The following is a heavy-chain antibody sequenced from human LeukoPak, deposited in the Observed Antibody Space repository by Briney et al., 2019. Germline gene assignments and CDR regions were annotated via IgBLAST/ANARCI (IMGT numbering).Heavy chain of an antibody. CDR2: IYISGST. CDR3: ARENGGIAAAGTSGYDY. Sequence: SETLSLTCTVSGGSISSYYWSWIRQPAGKGLEWIGRIYISGSTNYNPSLKSRVTMSVDTSKNQFSLKLSSVTAADTAVYYCARENGGIAAAGTSGYDYWGQGTLVTVSS. CDR1: GGSISSYY. J-gene: IGHJ4*02. V-gene: IGHV4-4*07. D-gene: IGHD6-13*01.